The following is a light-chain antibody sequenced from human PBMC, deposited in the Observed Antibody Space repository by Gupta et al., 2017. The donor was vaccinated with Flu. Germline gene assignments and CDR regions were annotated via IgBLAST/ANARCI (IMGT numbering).Light chain of an antibody. CDR2: EAT. Sequence: DIQMTQSPSSLSASIGDRVTITCRASQNIGNDLGWYQQKPGKAPKRLIYEATTVQSGVPSRFSGSGSGTEFTRTITSLQTDDFATYYCLPHKSLWTFGQGTKVEVK. CDR3: LPHKSLWT. J-gene: IGKJ1*01. CDR1: QNIGND. V-gene: IGKV1-17*01.